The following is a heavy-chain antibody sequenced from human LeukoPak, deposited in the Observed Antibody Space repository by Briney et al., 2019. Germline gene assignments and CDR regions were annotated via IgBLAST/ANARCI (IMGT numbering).Heavy chain of an antibody. V-gene: IGHV3-48*04. CDR1: GFTFSSYS. Sequence: GGSLRLSCAASGFTFSSYSMNWVRQAPGKGLEWVSYISSSSSTIYYADSVKGRFTISRDNAKNSLYLQMNSLRAEDTAVYYCATAPQYYYYYYYTDVWGKGTTVTVSS. CDR3: ATAPQYYYYYYYTDV. CDR2: ISSSSSTI. J-gene: IGHJ6*03.